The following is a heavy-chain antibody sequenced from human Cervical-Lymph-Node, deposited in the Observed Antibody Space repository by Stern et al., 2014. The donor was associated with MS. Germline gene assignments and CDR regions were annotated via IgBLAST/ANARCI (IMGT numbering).Heavy chain of an antibody. CDR3: ARQPTAWASDV. D-gene: IGHD2-21*02. J-gene: IGHJ4*02. V-gene: IGHV5-51*01. CDR2: IYPCDSET. CDR1: GFKFSIYC. Sequence: EVQLVESGAELIRPGESLKISCKGSGFKFSIYCMAWGRQMPGKGMEWMGIIYPCDSETRYSPPFQGQVTMSADKSTSTAYLQWSSLNASDTAMYFCARQPTAWASDVWGQGTLVTVSS.